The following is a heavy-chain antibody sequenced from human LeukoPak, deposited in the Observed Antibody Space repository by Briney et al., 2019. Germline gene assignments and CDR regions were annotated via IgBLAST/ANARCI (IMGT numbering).Heavy chain of an antibody. V-gene: IGHV4-34*01. CDR3: ARGRATVTTGLYYFDY. J-gene: IGHJ4*02. CDR1: GGSFSGYY. CDR2: INHSGST. D-gene: IGHD4-11*01. Sequence: SETLSLTCAVYGGSFSGYYWSWIRQPPGKGLEWIGEINHSGSTNYNPSLKSRVTISVDTSKNQFSLKLSSVTAAATAVYYCARGRATVTTGLYYFDYWGQGTLVTVYS.